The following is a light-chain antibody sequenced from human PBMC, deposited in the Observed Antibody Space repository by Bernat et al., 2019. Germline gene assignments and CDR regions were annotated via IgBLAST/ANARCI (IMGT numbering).Light chain of an antibody. J-gene: IGLJ1*01. CDR3: SSHTSISTYV. V-gene: IGLV2-14*03. CDR1: SRDY. Sequence: QSALTRPASVSGSPGQSITISCTGTSRDYVSWYQQHPGRVPKLIIYDVSNRPSGVSDRFSGSKSGNTASLTISGLQAEDEADYYCSSHTSISTYVFGGGTKVTVL. CDR2: DVS.